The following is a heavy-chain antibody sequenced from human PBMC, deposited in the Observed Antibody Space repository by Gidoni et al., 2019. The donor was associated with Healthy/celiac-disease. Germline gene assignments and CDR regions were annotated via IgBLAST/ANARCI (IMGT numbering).Heavy chain of an antibody. Sequence: LSLKSRVTISVDTSKNQFSLKLSSVTAADTAVYYCAYSSGWYMWAKANWFDPWGQGTLVTVSS. J-gene: IGHJ5*02. CDR3: AYSSGWYMWAKANWFDP. D-gene: IGHD6-19*01. V-gene: IGHV4-34*01.